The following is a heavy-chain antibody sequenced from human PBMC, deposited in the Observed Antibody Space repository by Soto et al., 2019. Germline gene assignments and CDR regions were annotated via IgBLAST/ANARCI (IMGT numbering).Heavy chain of an antibody. J-gene: IGHJ4*02. CDR1: GFTFSSYS. CDR2: ISSSSSTI. CDR3: ARFYRRGWLGQYDY. V-gene: IGHV3-48*02. Sequence: EVQLVESGGGLVQPGGSLRLSCAASGFTFSSYSMNWVRQAPGKGLEWVSYISSSSSTIYYADSVKGRFTISRDNAKNSLYLQMNSLRDEDTAVYYCARFYRRGWLGQYDYWGQGTLVTVSS. D-gene: IGHD6-19*01.